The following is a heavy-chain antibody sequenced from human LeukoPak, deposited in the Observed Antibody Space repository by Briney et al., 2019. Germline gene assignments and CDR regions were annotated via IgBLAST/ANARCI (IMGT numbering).Heavy chain of an antibody. V-gene: IGHV3-30*03. CDR3: AAKGYSYGNNAFDI. D-gene: IGHD5-18*01. CDR1: GFTFSSCG. Sequence: GGPLRLSCAASGFTFSSCGMHWVRQAPGKGLEWVAVISYDGSNKFYADSVTGRFTISRDNSKNTLYLQMNSLRAEDTAVYYCAAKGYSYGNNAFDIWGQGTMVTVSS. CDR2: ISYDGSNK. J-gene: IGHJ3*02.